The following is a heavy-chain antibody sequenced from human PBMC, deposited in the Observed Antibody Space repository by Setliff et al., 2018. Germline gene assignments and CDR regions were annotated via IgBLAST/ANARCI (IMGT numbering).Heavy chain of an antibody. D-gene: IGHD2-2*01. CDR3: ARAVPRGATPDYWYFDL. CDR2: IYHSGST. V-gene: IGHV4-34*01. CDR1: GGSFSGYH. Sequence: PSETLSLTCAVYGGSFSGYHWSWIRQALGKGLEWIGSIYHSGSTYFNPSLKSRVTISVDTSKNQFSLKLTSVTAADTTVYSCARAVPRGATPDYWYFDLWGRGTLVTSPQ. J-gene: IGHJ2*01.